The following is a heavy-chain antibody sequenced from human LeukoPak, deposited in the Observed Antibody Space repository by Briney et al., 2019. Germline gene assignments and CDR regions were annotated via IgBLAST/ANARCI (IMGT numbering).Heavy chain of an antibody. CDR3: ARSATVTTGKYFDY. CDR2: INHSGST. D-gene: IGHD4-11*01. V-gene: IGHV4-34*01. J-gene: IGHJ4*02. CDR1: GGSFSGYY. Sequence: PSETLSLTCAVYGGSFSGYYWSWIRQPLGKGLEWIGEINHSGSTNYNPSLKSRVTISVDTSKNQFSLKLSSVTAADTAVYYCARSATVTTGKYFDYWGQGTLVTVSS.